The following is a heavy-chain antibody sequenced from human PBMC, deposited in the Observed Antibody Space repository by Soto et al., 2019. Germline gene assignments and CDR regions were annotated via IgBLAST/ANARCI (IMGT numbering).Heavy chain of an antibody. CDR1: GFTFSIYG. Sequence: ESGGVVVQPGRSLRLSCAASGFTFSIYGMHWVRQAPGTGLEWVAVISYDGSNKYYADSVKGRFTISRDNSKNTLYPQMNGLRAEDTAVDYCAKVGAEESSADYYYDMDVWGKGTTVTVSS. V-gene: IGHV3-30*18. CDR3: AKVGAEESSADYYYDMDV. CDR2: ISYDGSNK. J-gene: IGHJ6*03.